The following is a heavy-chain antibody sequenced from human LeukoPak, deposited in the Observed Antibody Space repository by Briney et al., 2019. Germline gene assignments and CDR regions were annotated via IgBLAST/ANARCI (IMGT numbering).Heavy chain of an antibody. D-gene: IGHD2-15*01. CDR2: IYPGDSDT. J-gene: IGHJ3*02. V-gene: IGHV5-51*01. Sequence: GESLKISCKGSGYSFTSYWIGWVRQMSGKGLEWMGIIYPGDSDTRYSPSFQGQVTISADKSISTAYLQWSSLKASDTAMYYCARVGVAAGWDDAFDIWGQGTMVTVSS. CDR1: GYSFTSYW. CDR3: ARVGVAAGWDDAFDI.